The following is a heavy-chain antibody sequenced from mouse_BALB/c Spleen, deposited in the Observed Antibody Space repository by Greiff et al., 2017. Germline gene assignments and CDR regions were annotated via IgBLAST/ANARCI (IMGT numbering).Heavy chain of an antibody. J-gene: IGHJ3*01. CDR1: GYAFTNYW. CDR3: ARRIHYYGSFAY. V-gene: IGHV1-63*01. D-gene: IGHD1-2*01. Sequence: QVQLQQSGAELVRPGTSVKISCKASGYAFTNYWLGWVKQRPGHGLEWIGDIYPGSGNTYYNEKFKGKATLTADKSSSTAYMQLSSLTSEDSAVYFCARRIHYYGSFAYWGQGTLVTVSA. CDR2: IYPGSGNT.